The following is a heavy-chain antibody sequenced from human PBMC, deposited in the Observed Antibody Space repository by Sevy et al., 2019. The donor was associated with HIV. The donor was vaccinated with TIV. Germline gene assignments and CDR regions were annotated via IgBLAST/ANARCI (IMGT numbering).Heavy chain of an antibody. CDR3: ARHFPIVVVPAAIPDYYYMDV. CDR2: IYYSGST. J-gene: IGHJ6*03. V-gene: IGHV4-59*08. D-gene: IGHD2-2*02. CDR1: GGSISSYY. Sequence: SETLSLTCTVSGGSISSYYWSWIRQPPGKGLEWIGYIYYSGSTNYNPSLKSRVTISVDTSKNQFSLMLSSVTAADTAVYYCARHFPIVVVPAAIPDYYYMDVWGKGTTVTVSS.